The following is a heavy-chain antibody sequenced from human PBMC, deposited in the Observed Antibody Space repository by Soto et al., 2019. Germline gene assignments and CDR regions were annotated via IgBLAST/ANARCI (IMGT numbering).Heavy chain of an antibody. Sequence: ASVKVSCKASGYTFTSYAMHWVRQAPGQRLEWMGWINAGNGNTKYSQKFQGRVTMTRDTSASTVYMELSSLRSEDTALYFCARAMIRPYYFDFWGQGTLVTVSS. CDR1: GYTFTSYA. D-gene: IGHD3-16*01. J-gene: IGHJ4*02. CDR2: INAGNGNT. V-gene: IGHV1-3*01. CDR3: ARAMIRPYYFDF.